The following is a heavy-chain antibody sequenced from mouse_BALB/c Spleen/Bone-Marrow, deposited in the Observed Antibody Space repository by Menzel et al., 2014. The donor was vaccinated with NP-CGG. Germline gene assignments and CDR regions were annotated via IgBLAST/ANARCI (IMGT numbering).Heavy chain of an antibody. D-gene: IGHD1-1*02. J-gene: IGHJ4*01. CDR1: GFTFSSFG. CDR2: ISSGSSTI. CDR3: ARGGIGYAMDY. V-gene: IGHV5-17*02. Sequence: DVMLVESGGGLVQPGGSRKLSCAASGFTFSSFGMHWVRQAPEKGLEWVAYISSGSSTIYYADTVKGRFTISRDNPKNTLFLQMTSLRSEDTAMYYCARGGIGYAMDYWGQGTSVTVSS.